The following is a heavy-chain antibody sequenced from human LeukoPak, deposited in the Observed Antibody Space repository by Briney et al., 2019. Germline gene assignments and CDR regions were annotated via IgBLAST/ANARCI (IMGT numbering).Heavy chain of an antibody. D-gene: IGHD3-3*01. CDR3: AREGNRLTIFGVVPYGMDV. CDR1: GGTFRKYA. J-gene: IGHJ6*02. CDR2: INPNSGGT. V-gene: IGHV1-2*02. Sequence: VASVKVSCKASGGTFRKYAISWVRQAPGQGLEWMGWINPNSGGTNYAQKFQGRVTMTRDTSISTAYMELSRLRSDDTAVYYCAREGNRLTIFGVVPYGMDVWGQGTTVTVSS.